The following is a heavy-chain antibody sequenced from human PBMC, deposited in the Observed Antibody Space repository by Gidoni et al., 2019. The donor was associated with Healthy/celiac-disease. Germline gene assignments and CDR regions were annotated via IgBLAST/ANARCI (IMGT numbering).Heavy chain of an antibody. D-gene: IGHD6-13*01. CDR2: IIPILGIA. CDR3: ARGEAAAAPEVDWFDP. CDR1: GGTFSSYA. J-gene: IGHJ5*02. Sequence: QVQLVQSGAEVKKPGSSVQVSCKASGGTFSSYAISWVRQAPGQGLEWMGRIIPILGIANYAQKFQGRVTITADKSTSTAYMELSSLRSEDTAVYYCARGEAAAAPEVDWFDPWGQGTLVTVSS. V-gene: IGHV1-69*04.